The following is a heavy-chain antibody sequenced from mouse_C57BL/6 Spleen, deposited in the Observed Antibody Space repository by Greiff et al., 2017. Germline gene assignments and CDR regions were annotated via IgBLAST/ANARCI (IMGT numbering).Heavy chain of an antibody. CDR3: ARSNCSGEFDY. D-gene: IGHD4-1*02. V-gene: IGHV1-53*01. Sequence: QVQLQQPGTELVKPGASVKLSCTASGYTFTSYWMHWVKQRPGQGLEWIGNINPSNGGTNYTETFKSKATLTVDKSSSTADMQLSSLTSEDSAVXYCARSNCSGEFDYWGQGTTLTVSS. J-gene: IGHJ2*01. CDR2: INPSNGGT. CDR1: GYTFTSYW.